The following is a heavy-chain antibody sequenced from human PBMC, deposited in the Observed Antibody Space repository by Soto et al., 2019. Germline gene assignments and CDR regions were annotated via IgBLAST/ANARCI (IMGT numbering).Heavy chain of an antibody. D-gene: IGHD5-18*01. V-gene: IGHV4-30-4*01. Sequence: QVQLQESGPGLVKPSQTLSLTCTVSGGSISSGDYYWSWIRQPPGKGLEWIGYIYYSGSTYYNPSLKRRVTISVDTSKNQFSLKLSSVTAADTAVYYCARGGGYSYAKLDYWGQGTLVTVSS. CDR3: ARGGGYSYAKLDY. J-gene: IGHJ4*02. CDR2: IYYSGST. CDR1: GGSISSGDYY.